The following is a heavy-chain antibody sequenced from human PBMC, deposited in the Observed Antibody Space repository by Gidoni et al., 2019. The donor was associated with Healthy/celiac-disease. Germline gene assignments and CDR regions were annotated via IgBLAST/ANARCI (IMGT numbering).Heavy chain of an antibody. J-gene: IGHJ6*02. CDR2: ISSSGSTI. CDR3: ARGGYCSSTSCYMSYYYYGMDV. V-gene: IGHV3-11*01. D-gene: IGHD2-2*02. CDR1: GFTFSDYY. Sequence: QVQLVESGGGLVKPGGSLRLSGAASGFTFSDYYMSWIRQAPGKGLEWVSYISSSGSTIYYADSVKGRFTIPRDNAKNSLYLQMNSLRAEDTAVYYCARGGYCSSTSCYMSYYYYGMDVWGQGTTVTVSS.